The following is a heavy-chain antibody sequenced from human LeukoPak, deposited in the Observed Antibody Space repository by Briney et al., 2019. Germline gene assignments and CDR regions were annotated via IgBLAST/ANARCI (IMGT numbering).Heavy chain of an antibody. CDR3: ARDLRITARPPTYYYYYYMDV. J-gene: IGHJ6*03. V-gene: IGHV4-4*07. CDR1: GGSISSYY. D-gene: IGHD6-6*01. CDR2: IYTSGST. Sequence: SETLSLTCTVSGGSISSYYWSWIRQPAGKGPEWIGRIYTSGSTNYNPSLTSRVTISVDTSKNQFSLKLYSVTAADAAVYFCARDLRITARPPTYYYYYYMDVWGKGTTVTVSS.